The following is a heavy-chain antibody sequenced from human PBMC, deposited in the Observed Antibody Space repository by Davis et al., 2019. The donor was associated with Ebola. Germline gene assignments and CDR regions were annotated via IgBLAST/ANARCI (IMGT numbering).Heavy chain of an antibody. CDR2: TRNKANSYTP. CDR3: ARTNSLSGVFDI. D-gene: IGHD2-8*01. J-gene: IGHJ3*02. CDR1: GFTLSDYN. Sequence: PGGSLRLSCAVSGFTLSDYNMDWVRQAPGKGLEWVGRTRNKANSYTPEYSAAVTGRFTISREDSKTSLYLQMNSLKTEDTAVYYCARTNSLSGVFDIWGQGAVVTVSS. V-gene: IGHV3-72*01.